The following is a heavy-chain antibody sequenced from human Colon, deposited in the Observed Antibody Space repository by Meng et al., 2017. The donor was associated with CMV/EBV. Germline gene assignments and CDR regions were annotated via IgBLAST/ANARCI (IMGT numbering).Heavy chain of an antibody. V-gene: IGHV3-74*01. D-gene: IGHD1-7*01. CDR2: ISSDGSST. CDR1: GFTFSSYW. CDR3: ARGTIPSGNYFWYFDH. Sequence: GGSLRLSCAASGFTFSSYWMHWVRQAPGKGLVWVSRISSDGSSTSYADSVKGRFTISRDNAKNTLYLQMNSLRAEDTAVYYCARGTIPSGNYFWYFDHWGQGSLVTVSS. J-gene: IGHJ4*02.